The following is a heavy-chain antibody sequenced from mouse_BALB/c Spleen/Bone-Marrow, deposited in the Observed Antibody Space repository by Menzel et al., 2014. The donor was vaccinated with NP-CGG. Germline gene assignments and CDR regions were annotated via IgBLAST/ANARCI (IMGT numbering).Heavy chain of an antibody. CDR3: TRDGHNYYAMDY. CDR2: INPSNGGT. V-gene: IGHV1-53*01. J-gene: IGHJ4*01. D-gene: IGHD2-3*01. Sequence: QVQLKQSGAELVKPGASVKLSCKASGYTFTTYYIYWVKQRAGQGLEWIGEINPSNGGTNFNGKYKSKATLTVDKSSSPSFMHLSSLTSEDSAVYYCTRDGHNYYAMDYWGQGTSVTVSS. CDR1: GYTFTTYY.